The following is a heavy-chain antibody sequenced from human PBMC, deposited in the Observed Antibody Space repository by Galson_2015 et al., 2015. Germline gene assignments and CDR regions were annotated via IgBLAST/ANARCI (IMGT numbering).Heavy chain of an antibody. J-gene: IGHJ6*02. CDR3: AKEVHCSSTSCYDYYYYYGMDV. D-gene: IGHD2-2*01. V-gene: IGHV3-30*18. Sequence: SLRLSCAASGFTFSSYGMHWVRQAPGKGLEWVAVISYDGSNKYYADSVKGRFTISRDNSKNTLYLQMNSLRAEDTAVYYCAKEVHCSSTSCYDYYYYYGMDVWGQGTTVTVSS. CDR1: GFTFSSYG. CDR2: ISYDGSNK.